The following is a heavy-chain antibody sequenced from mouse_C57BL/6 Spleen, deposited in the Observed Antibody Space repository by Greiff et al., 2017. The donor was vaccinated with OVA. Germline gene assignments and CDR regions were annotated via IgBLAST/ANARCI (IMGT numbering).Heavy chain of an antibody. J-gene: IGHJ3*01. D-gene: IGHD1-1*01. Sequence: EVMLVESGPGMVKPSQSLSLTCTVTGYSITSGYDWHWIRHFPGNKLEWMGYISYSGSTNYNPSLKSRISITHDTSKNHFFLKLNSVTTEDTATYYCARGDYYGSSSFAYWGQGTLVTVSA. CDR2: ISYSGST. CDR3: ARGDYYGSSSFAY. V-gene: IGHV3-1*01. CDR1: GYSITSGYD.